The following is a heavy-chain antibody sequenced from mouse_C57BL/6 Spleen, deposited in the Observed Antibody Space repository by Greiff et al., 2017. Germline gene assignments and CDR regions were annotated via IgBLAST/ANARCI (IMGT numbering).Heavy chain of an antibody. D-gene: IGHD1-1*01. CDR2: INPNNGGT. CDR1: GYTFTDYN. J-gene: IGHJ1*03. V-gene: IGHV1-22*01. Sequence: VQLKESGPELVKPGASVKMSCKASGYTFTDYNMHWVKQSHGKSLEWIGYINPNNGGTSYNQKFKGKATLTVNKSSSTAYMELRSLTSEDSAVYYCARRGYYYGSSYWYFDVWGTGTTVTVSS. CDR3: ARRGYYYGSSYWYFDV.